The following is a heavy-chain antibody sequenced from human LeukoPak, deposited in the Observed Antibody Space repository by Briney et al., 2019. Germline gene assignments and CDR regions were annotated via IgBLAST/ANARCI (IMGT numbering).Heavy chain of an antibody. V-gene: IGHV7-4-1*02. CDR1: GYTFTSYA. D-gene: IGHD3-10*01. CDR2: INTNTGNP. J-gene: IGHJ5*02. CDR3: ARTGWFGELLNNWFDP. Sequence: GASVKVSCKASGYTFTSYAMNWVRRAPGQGLEWMGWINTNTGNPTYAQGFTGRFVFSLDTSVSTAYLQISSLKAEDTAVYYCARTGWFGELLNNWFDPWGQGTLVTVSS.